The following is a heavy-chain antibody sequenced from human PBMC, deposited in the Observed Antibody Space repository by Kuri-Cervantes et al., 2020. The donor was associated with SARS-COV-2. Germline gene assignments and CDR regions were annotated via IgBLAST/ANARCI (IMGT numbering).Heavy chain of an antibody. V-gene: IGHV3-7*01. D-gene: IGHD6-19*01. CDR1: GFTFSSYW. Sequence: GESLKISCAASGFTFSSYWMSWVRQAPGKGLEWVANIKQDGSEKYYVDSVKGRFTISRDNAKNLLYLQMNSLRAEDTAVYYCARDMAVHYYFDYWGQGTLVTVSS. J-gene: IGHJ4*02. CDR3: ARDMAVHYYFDY. CDR2: IKQDGSEK.